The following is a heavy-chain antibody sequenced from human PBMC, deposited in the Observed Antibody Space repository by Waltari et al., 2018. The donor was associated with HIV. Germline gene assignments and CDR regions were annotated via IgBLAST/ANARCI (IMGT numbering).Heavy chain of an antibody. CDR2: IYYRESP. D-gene: IGHD6-13*01. Sequence: QLQLQESGPGLVKPSETLSLTCTVSGGSISSSSYYWGWIRQPPGKGLEWIGSIYYRESPDYNPSLKRRVTISVDTAKNQFSLKLSSVTGADTAVYVCARQYSSSWYFDYWGQGTLVTVSS. CDR1: GGSISSSSYY. V-gene: IGHV4-39*01. CDR3: ARQYSSSWYFDY. J-gene: IGHJ4*02.